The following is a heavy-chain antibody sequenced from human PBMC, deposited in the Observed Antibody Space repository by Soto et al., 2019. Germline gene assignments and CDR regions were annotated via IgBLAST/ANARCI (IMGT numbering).Heavy chain of an antibody. CDR2: IYSAGSA. CDR1: GFTVSSYR. V-gene: IGHV3-66*01. J-gene: IGHJ6*02. CDR3: ARGQRDYYYYGMDV. Sequence: SGGSLRLSCAASGFTVSSYRMSWVRQVPGKGLEWVSVIYSAGSADFADSVKGRFTMSRDNSKNTLYLQMSSLRAEDTAVYYCARGQRDYYYYGMDVWGQGTTVTVSS.